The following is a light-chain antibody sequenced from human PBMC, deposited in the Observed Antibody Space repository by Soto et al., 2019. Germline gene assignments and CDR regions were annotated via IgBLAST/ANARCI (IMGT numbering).Light chain of an antibody. J-gene: IGKJ4*01. Sequence: IQLTHAPSSLCASVGDRVTITCRASQSLSSYLNWYQQKPGKAPKLLIYAASSLQSGVPSRFSGSGSGTDFTLTISYVEPEDFAVYYCQQDNSWPGRTFGRGTKVDIK. CDR2: AAS. V-gene: IGKV1-39*01. CDR1: QSLSSY. CDR3: QQDNSWPGRT.